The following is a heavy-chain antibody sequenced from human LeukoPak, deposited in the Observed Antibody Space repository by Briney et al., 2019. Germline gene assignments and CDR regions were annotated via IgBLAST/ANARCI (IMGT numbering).Heavy chain of an antibody. CDR2: IIPIFGTA. D-gene: IGHD2-2*01. J-gene: IGHJ6*03. CDR3: ARVVVDPRYYYYYMDV. V-gene: IGHV1-69*13. CDR1: GYTFTSYG. Sequence: SVKVSCKASGYTFTSYGISWVRQAPGQGLEWMGGIIPIFGTANYAQKFQGRVTITADESTSTAYMELSSLRSEDTAVYYCARVVVDPRYYYYYMDVWGKGTTVTVSS.